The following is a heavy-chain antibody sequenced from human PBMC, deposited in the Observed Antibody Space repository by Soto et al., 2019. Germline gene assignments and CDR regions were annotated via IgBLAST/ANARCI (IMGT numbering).Heavy chain of an antibody. CDR2: ISYDGSNK. Sequence: QVQLVESGGGVVQPGRSLRLSCAASGFTFSSYAMHWVRQAPGKGLEWVAVISYDGSNKYYADSVKGRFTISRDNSKNTLYLQMNSLRAEDTAVYYCARSPSIAAAGTHWGQGTLVPVSS. J-gene: IGHJ4*02. CDR1: GFTFSSYA. V-gene: IGHV3-30-3*01. CDR3: ARSPSIAAAGTH. D-gene: IGHD6-13*01.